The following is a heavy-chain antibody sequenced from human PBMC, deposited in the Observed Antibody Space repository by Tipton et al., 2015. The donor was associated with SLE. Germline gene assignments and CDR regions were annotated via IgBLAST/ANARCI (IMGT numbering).Heavy chain of an antibody. CDR3: ARARGAYSSSWYWGPFDY. CDR2: IYHSGST. J-gene: IGHJ4*02. V-gene: IGHV4-38-2*01. D-gene: IGHD6-13*01. Sequence: TLSLTCAVSGYSISSGYYWGWIRQPPGKGLEWIGSIYHSGSTYYNPSLKSRVTISVDTSKNQFSLKLSSVTAADTAVYYCARARGAYSSSWYWGPFDYWGQGTLVTVSS. CDR1: GYSISSGYY.